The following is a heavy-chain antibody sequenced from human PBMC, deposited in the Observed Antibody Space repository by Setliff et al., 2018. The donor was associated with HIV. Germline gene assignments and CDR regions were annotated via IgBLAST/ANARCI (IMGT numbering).Heavy chain of an antibody. V-gene: IGHV3-49*03. CDR3: IRGPWRTGMDV. J-gene: IGHJ6*02. Sequence: LRLSCTGTGFTFGAYATTWFRQAPGKGLEWVGFIRDKTSGGTAEYAASVKGRFTLSRDDSKSVAYLQMNSLKTDDTAVYYCIRGPWRTGMDVWGQGTTVTVSS. D-gene: IGHD5-12*01. CDR1: GFTFGAYA. CDR2: IRDKTSGGTA.